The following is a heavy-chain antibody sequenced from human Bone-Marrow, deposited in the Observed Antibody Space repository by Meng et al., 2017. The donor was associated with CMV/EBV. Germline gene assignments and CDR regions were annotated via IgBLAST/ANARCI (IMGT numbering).Heavy chain of an antibody. D-gene: IGHD1-26*01. CDR1: GGSISSSSYY. CDR2: IYYSGST. Sequence: SETLSLTCTVSGGSISSSSYYWGWIRQPPGKGLEWIGSIYYSGSTYYNPSLKSRVTISVGTSNRHLSLMLNSVTAADTAMYYCARHLKVGYQYFYYYGMDVWGQGTTVTVSS. J-gene: IGHJ6*02. CDR3: ARHLKVGYQYFYYYGMDV. V-gene: IGHV4-39*01.